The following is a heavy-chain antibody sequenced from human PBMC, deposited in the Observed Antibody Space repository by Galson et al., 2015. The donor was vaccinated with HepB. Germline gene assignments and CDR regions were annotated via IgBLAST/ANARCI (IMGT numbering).Heavy chain of an antibody. CDR1: GFIFKNYA. CDR3: GRDRYGFEI. CDR2: VSHDGSSR. J-gene: IGHJ3*02. V-gene: IGHV3-30-3*01. D-gene: IGHD1-1*01. Sequence: SLRLSCAASGFIFKNYAMHWVRQAPGKGLEWVTVVSHDGSSRDYGDSVKGRFTISRDNSKNTLYLQMDSLRTEDTAVYYCGRDRYGFEIWGQGTVVSVSS.